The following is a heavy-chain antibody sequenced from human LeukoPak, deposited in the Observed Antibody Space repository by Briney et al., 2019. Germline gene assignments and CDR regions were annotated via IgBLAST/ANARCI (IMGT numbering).Heavy chain of an antibody. CDR2: INHSGNT. CDR3: VTEPGYCTGGRCYGGWFDP. D-gene: IGHD2-15*01. V-gene: IGHV4-34*01. CDR1: GGSFSGYY. J-gene: IGHJ5*02. Sequence: KPSETLSLTCAVYGGSFSGYYWSWIRQAPGKGLEWIGEINHSGNTNYNPSLKSRVTISLDTSKNQFSLKLNSVTAADTAVYYCVTEPGYCTGGRCYGGWFDPWGQGTLVTVSP.